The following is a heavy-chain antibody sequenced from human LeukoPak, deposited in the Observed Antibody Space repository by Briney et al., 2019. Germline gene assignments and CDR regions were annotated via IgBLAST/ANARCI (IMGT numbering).Heavy chain of an antibody. CDR2: IGTAGDT. D-gene: IGHD4-17*01. CDR1: GFTFSSYD. CDR3: ARGALYQYYLDYWG. V-gene: IGHV3-13*01. J-gene: IGHJ4*02. Sequence: HPGGSLRLSCAASGFTFSSYDMHWVRQATGKGLEWVSAIGTAGDTYYPGSVKGRFTISRDNAKNTVYLQMNSLRVEDTAVYYCARGALYQYYLDYWGWGQGTLVTVSS.